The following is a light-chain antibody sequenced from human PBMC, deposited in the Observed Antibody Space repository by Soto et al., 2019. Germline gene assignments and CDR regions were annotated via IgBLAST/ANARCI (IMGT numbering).Light chain of an antibody. V-gene: IGKV3D-20*02. CDR2: GAS. Sequence: EVVLSQPPGTLSLSPGESVTLTCRASLSVSGRYLAWYLQKPGQAPRLLIYGASSRATGIPDRFSGSGSGTDFTLTISRLEPEDFALYYCQQRSNWPITLGQGRRLEI. CDR1: LSVSGRY. J-gene: IGKJ5*01. CDR3: QQRSNWPIT.